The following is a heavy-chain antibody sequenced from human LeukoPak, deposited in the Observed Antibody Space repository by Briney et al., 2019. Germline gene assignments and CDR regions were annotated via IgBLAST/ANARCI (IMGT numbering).Heavy chain of an antibody. D-gene: IGHD3-22*01. CDR2: IKQDGSEK. J-gene: IGHJ3*02. V-gene: IGHV3-7*01. CDR3: ASTRREAYYYDGSGYSDAFDI. Sequence: GGSLRLSCAASEFSVGSNYMTWVRQAPGKGLEWVANIKQDGSEKYYVDSVKGRFTISRDNAKNSLYLQMNSLRAEDTAVYYCASTRREAYYYDGSGYSDAFDIWGQGTMVTVSS. CDR1: EFSVGSNY.